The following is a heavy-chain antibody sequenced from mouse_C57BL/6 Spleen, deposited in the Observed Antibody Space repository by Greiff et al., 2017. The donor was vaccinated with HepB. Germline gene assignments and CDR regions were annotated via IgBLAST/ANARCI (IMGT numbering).Heavy chain of an antibody. D-gene: IGHD2-1*01. CDR3: ARGYGNYSYWYFDV. CDR1: GYSITSGYY. Sequence: DVQLQESGPGLVKPSQSLSLTCSVTGYSITSGYYWNWIRQFPGNKLEWMGYISYDGSNNYNPSLKNRISITRDTSKNQFFLKLNSVTTEDTATYYCARGYGNYSYWYFDVWGTGTTVTVSS. CDR2: ISYDGSN. V-gene: IGHV3-6*01. J-gene: IGHJ1*03.